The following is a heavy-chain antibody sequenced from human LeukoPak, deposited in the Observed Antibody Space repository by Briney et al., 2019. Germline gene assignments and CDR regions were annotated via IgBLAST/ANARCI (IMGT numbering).Heavy chain of an antibody. CDR3: ASPSKLVISRGGFDI. J-gene: IGHJ3*02. CDR1: GASFSDTTYY. Sequence: SETPSLTCTVSGASFSDTTYYWAWIRPPPGKGLEWIGSIYFSETKYNPSLKSRITISGDTSKNQFSLKLSSVTAADTAVYYCASPSKLVISRGGFDIWGQGTMVTVSA. D-gene: IGHD3-22*01. CDR2: IYFSET. V-gene: IGHV4-39*01.